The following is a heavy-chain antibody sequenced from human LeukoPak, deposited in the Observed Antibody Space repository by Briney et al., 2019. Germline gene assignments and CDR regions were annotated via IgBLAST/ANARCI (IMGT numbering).Heavy chain of an antibody. CDR1: GGSFSGYY. J-gene: IGHJ5*02. CDR3: ARGTGVDIVATIPSRLGDKFDP. CDR2: INHSGST. Sequence: KPSETLSLTCAVYGGSFSGYYWSWIRQPPGKGLEWIGEINHSGSTNYNPSLKSRVTTSVDTSKNQFSLKLSSVTAADTAVYYCARGTGVDIVATIPSRLGDKFDPWGQGTLVTVSS. V-gene: IGHV4-34*01. D-gene: IGHD5-12*01.